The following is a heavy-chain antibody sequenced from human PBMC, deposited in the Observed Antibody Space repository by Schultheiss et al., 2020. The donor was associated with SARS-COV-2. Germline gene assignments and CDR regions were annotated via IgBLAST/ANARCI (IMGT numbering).Heavy chain of an antibody. CDR1: GGSFSGYY. D-gene: IGHD3-22*01. Sequence: SETLSLTCAVYGGSFSGYYWSWIRQPPGKGLEWIGYIYYSGSTNYNPSLKSRVTISVDTSKNQFSLKLSSVTAADTAVYYCARVFGYDSSGYYRSYFDYWGQGTLVTVSS. CDR2: IYYSGST. CDR3: ARVFGYDSSGYYRSYFDY. J-gene: IGHJ4*02. V-gene: IGHV4-59*01.